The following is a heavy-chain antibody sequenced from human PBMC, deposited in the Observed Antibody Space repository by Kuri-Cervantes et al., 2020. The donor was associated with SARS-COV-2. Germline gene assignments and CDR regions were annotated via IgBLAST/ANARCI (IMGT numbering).Heavy chain of an antibody. CDR1: GFTFSSYE. J-gene: IGHJ3*02. CDR3: ARDPSQGRADI. CDR2: IGSRSSST. V-gene: IGHV3-21*01. Sequence: GGSLRLSCAASGFTFSSYEMNWVRQAPGKGLEWVSSIGSRSSSTYYLDSVRGRFTISRDNAKNSLYLQMNSLSAEDTAVYYCARDPSQGRADIWGQGTMVTVSS.